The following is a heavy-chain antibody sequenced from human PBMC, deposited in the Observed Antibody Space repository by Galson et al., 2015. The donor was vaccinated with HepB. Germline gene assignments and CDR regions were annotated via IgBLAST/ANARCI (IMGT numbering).Heavy chain of an antibody. V-gene: IGHV3-23*01. CDR1: GFTFSSYA. D-gene: IGHD5-18*01. CDR3: AKGKQPHDAFDI. J-gene: IGHJ3*02. CDR2: ISGSGGST. Sequence: SLRLSCAASGFTFSSYAMSWVRQAPGKGLEWVSAISGSGGSTYYADSVKGRFTISRDKSKNTLYLQMNSLRAEDTAVYYCAKGKQPHDAFDIWGQGTMVTVSS.